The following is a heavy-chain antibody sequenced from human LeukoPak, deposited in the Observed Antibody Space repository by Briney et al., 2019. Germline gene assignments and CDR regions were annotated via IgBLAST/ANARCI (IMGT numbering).Heavy chain of an antibody. D-gene: IGHD6-19*01. Sequence: SETLSLTSSVYGGSFSSCYWSCLLQPPGKGLEWIGEINHSGSTNYNPSPKSRVTISVDTSKNQFSLKLSSVTAADTAVYYCARMGYSSGSWLKIRSWTWGEGTLVTVSS. J-gene: IGHJ5*02. CDR3: ARMGYSSGSWLKIRSWT. CDR2: INHSGST. V-gene: IGHV4-34*01. CDR1: GGSFSSCY.